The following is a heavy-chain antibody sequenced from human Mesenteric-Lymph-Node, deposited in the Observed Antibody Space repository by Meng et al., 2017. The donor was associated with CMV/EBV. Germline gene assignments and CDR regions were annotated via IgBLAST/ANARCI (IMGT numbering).Heavy chain of an antibody. V-gene: IGHV3-30*04. D-gene: IGHD4-17*01. Sequence: VSGFTFRSYVLHWVRQAPGKGLEWLAVMSYDGGDKYYADSVKGRFTISRDNPKNTLYLQMDSLGPDDTAVYYCAREHKYGDYAFDFWGQGTLVTVSS. J-gene: IGHJ4*02. CDR1: GFTFRSYV. CDR2: MSYDGGDK. CDR3: AREHKYGDYAFDF.